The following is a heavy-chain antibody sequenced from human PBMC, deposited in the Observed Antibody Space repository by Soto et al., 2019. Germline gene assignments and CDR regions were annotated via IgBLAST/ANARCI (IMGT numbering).Heavy chain of an antibody. CDR1: GFTFSSYG. CDR2: IWYDGSNK. Sequence: GGSLRLSCAASGFTFSSYGMHWVRQAPGKGLEWVAVIWYDGSNKYYADSVKGRFTISRDNSKNTLYLQMNSLRAEDTAVYYCARDRSGDDYYYYYGMDVWGQGTTVTVSS. CDR3: ARDRSGDDYYYYYGMDV. J-gene: IGHJ6*02. V-gene: IGHV3-33*01. D-gene: IGHD3-10*01.